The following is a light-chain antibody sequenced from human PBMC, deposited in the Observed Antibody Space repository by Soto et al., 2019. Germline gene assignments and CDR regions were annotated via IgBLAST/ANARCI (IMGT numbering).Light chain of an antibody. V-gene: IGKV1-5*01. CDR1: QSISSW. CDR3: QQYNSYSFT. CDR2: DAS. Sequence: GDRVTLTCRASQSISSWLAWYQQKPGKAPKLLIYDASSLESGVPSRFSGSGSGTEFTRTISILQPDDFATYYCQQYNSYSFTFGPGTKVDIK. J-gene: IGKJ3*01.